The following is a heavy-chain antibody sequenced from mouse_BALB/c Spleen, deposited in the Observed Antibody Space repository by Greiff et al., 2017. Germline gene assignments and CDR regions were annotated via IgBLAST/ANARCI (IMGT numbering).Heavy chain of an antibody. D-gene: IGHD2-10*02. J-gene: IGHJ3*01. V-gene: IGHV14-4*02. CDR2: IDPENGDT. CDR3: NPGYGNDTWFAY. Sequence: VQLQQSGAELVRSGASVKLSCTASGFNIKDYYMHWVKQRPEQGLEWIGWIDPENGDTEYAPKFQGKATMTADTSSNTAYLQLSSLTSEDTAVYYCNPGYGNDTWFAYWGQGTLVTVSA. CDR1: GFNIKDYY.